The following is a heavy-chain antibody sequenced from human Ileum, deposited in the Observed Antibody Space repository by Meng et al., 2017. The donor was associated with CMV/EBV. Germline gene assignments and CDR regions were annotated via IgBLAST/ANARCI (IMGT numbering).Heavy chain of an antibody. CDR2: IITASSYI. Sequence: SWAACGFSCSNYRMNWVRQDPGKGLEWVASIITASSYIFYADSMKGRFTISRDNAKNSLYLQMDDLRVEDTAVYYCARGSGSYYDYWGQGTLVTVSS. D-gene: IGHD1-26*01. V-gene: IGHV3-21*01. CDR1: GFSCSNYR. CDR3: ARGSGSYYDY. J-gene: IGHJ4*02.